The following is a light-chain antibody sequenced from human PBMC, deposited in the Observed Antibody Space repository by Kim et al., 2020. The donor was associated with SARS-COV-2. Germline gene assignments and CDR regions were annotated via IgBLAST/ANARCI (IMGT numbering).Light chain of an antibody. J-gene: IGKJ1*01. CDR1: QSVSNNY. Sequence: EIVLRQSPGTLSLSPGERATLSCRASQSVSNNYLAWYHQRPGQAPRLLIYGTSSRATGIPDRFSGSGSGTDFTLTISRLEPEDFAVYYCQQYYNSPPTFGHGTKVDIK. V-gene: IGKV3-20*01. CDR2: GTS. CDR3: QQYYNSPPT.